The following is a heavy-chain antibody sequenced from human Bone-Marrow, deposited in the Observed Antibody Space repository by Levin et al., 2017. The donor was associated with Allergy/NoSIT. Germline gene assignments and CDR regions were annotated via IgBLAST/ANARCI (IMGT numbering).Heavy chain of an antibody. D-gene: IGHD2-21*02. CDR1: GGTFSSYA. Sequence: KISCKASGGTFSSYAISWVRQAPGQGLEWMGGIIPIFGTANYAQKFQGRVTITADESTSTAYMELSSLRSEDTAVYYCARALGDSYAGGVFDYWGQGTLVTVSS. V-gene: IGHV1-69*01. CDR3: ARALGDSYAGGVFDY. CDR2: IIPIFGTA. J-gene: IGHJ4*02.